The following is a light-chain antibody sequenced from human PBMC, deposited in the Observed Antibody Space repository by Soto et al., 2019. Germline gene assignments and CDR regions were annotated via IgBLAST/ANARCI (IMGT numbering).Light chain of an antibody. CDR2: AAS. Sequence: IQLTQSPSSLSASVGDRVTITCRASQGISSYLAWYQQKPGKAPKLLIYAASTLQSGVPSRFSGSRSGTDFTLTISSLQPEDFATYYCQHLNSYPTFGQGTKVEIK. V-gene: IGKV1-9*01. CDR1: QGISSY. CDR3: QHLNSYPT. J-gene: IGKJ1*01.